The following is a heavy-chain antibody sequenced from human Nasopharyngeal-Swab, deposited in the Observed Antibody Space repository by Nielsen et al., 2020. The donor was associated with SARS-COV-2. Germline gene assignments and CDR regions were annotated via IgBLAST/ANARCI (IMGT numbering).Heavy chain of an antibody. CDR3: VKEGSDFDY. Sequence: GESLKISCAASGFTFRSYAISWVRQAPGKGLEWVAVISYDGSNKYYADSVKGRFTISRDNSKNTLYLQMNSLRAEDTAVYYCVKEGSDFDYWGQGTLVTVSS. D-gene: IGHD2-15*01. CDR1: GFTFRSYA. J-gene: IGHJ4*02. V-gene: IGHV3-30*18. CDR2: ISYDGSNK.